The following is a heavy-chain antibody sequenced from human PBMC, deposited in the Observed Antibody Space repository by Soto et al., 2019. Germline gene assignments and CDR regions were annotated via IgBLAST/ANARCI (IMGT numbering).Heavy chain of an antibody. D-gene: IGHD6-13*01. J-gene: IGHJ6*03. CDR2: IVVGSGNT. V-gene: IGHV1-58*01. Sequence: ASVKVSCKASGFTFTSSAVQWVRQARGQRLEWIGWIVVGSGNTNYAQKFQERVTITRNMSISTAYMELSSLRSEDTAVYYCAREPRYGSSYRYYYMDVWGKGTTVTVSS. CDR3: AREPRYGSSYRYYYMDV. CDR1: GFTFTSSA.